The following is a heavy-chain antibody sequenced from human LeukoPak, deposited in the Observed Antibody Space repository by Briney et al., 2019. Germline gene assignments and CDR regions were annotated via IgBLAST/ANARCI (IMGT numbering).Heavy chain of an antibody. V-gene: IGHV4-4*07. CDR1: GYSISSGYY. Sequence: SETLSLTCAVPGYSISSGYYWSWIRQPAGKGLEWIGRIYTSGSTNYNPSLKSRVTMSVDTSKNQFSLKLSSVTAADTAVYYCARESTWGYYYYYYMDVWGKGTTVTVSS. CDR3: ARESTWGYYYYYYMDV. D-gene: IGHD7-27*01. CDR2: IYTSGST. J-gene: IGHJ6*03.